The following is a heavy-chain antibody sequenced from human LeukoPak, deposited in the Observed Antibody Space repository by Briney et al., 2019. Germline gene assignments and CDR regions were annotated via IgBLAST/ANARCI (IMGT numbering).Heavy chain of an antibody. CDR3: PRHSLYSPYIAAAGTSDY. J-gene: IGHJ4*02. Sequence: ASVKDSCKASGYTFTCYYMHSVRQAPGQGLEWMGWINSNSGGTNYAQKFQGRVTMTRDTSIRTASVELSGLRSVGTAVFYCPRHSLYSPYIAAAGTSDYWGQGTLVTVSS. CDR2: INSNSGGT. V-gene: IGHV1-2*02. CDR1: GYTFTCYY. D-gene: IGHD6-13*01.